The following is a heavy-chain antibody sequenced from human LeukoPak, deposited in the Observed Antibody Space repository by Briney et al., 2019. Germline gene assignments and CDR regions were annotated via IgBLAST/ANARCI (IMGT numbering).Heavy chain of an antibody. V-gene: IGHV1-2*02. CDR1: GYTFTGYY. CDR2: INPNSGGT. D-gene: IGHD2-2*01. Sequence: GASVKVSCKASGYTFTGYYMHWVRQAPGQGLEWMGWINPNSGGTNYAQKFQGRVTMTRGTSISTAYMELSRLRSDDTAVYYCARSYWSSTSCSVNNWFDPWGQGTLVTVSS. CDR3: ARSYWSSTSCSVNNWFDP. J-gene: IGHJ5*02.